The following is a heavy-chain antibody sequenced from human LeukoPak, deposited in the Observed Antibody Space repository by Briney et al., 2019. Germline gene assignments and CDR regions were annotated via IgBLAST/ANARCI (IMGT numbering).Heavy chain of an antibody. CDR3: ARGYYGGAVDS. J-gene: IGHJ4*02. CDR1: GGSISSSSYY. D-gene: IGHD3-16*01. V-gene: IGHV4-39*07. Sequence: SETLSLTCTVSGGSISSSSYYWGWIRQPPGKGLEWIGIIYYSGSTYYNPSLKSRVTISVDTSKSQFSLKLNYMTAADTALYYCARGYYGGAVDSWGQGILVIVSS. CDR2: IYYSGST.